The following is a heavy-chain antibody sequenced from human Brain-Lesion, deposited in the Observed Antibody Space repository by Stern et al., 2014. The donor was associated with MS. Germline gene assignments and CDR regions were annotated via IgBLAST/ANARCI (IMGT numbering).Heavy chain of an antibody. J-gene: IGHJ3*02. Sequence: QVQLQESGPGLVKPSQTLSLTCTVSGASISSGTYFWTWIRQPAGKGLEWIGRISTSGSTTYNPSLKSRVTISPATSKKDFSLKLSSVTAADTAVYYCARAYYYDTSGDSDAFNIWGQGTQVTVSS. D-gene: IGHD3-22*01. CDR1: GASISSGTYF. CDR3: ARAYYYDTSGDSDAFNI. CDR2: ISTSGST. V-gene: IGHV4-61*02.